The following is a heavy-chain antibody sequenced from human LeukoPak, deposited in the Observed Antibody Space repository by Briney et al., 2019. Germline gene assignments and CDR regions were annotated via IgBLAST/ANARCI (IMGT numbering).Heavy chain of an antibody. V-gene: IGHV4-34*01. CDR1: GGSFSGYY. J-gene: IGHJ3*02. Sequence: SETLSLTCAVYGGSFSGYYWSWIRQPPGKGLEWIGEINHSGSTNYNPSLKSRVTISVDTSKNQFSLKLSSVTAADTAVYYCARQRTIRFLEWLARGAFDIWGQGTMVTVSS. CDR2: INHSGST. CDR3: ARQRTIRFLEWLARGAFDI. D-gene: IGHD3-3*01.